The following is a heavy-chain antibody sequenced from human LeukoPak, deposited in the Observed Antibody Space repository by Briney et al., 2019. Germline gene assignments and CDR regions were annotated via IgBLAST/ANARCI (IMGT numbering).Heavy chain of an antibody. V-gene: IGHV4-34*01. D-gene: IGHD4/OR15-4a*01. CDR2: INHSGST. J-gene: IGHJ6*02. CDR1: GGSISSYY. Sequence: SETLSLTCTVSGGSISSYYWSWIRQPPGKGLEWIGEINHSGSTNYNPSLKSRVTISVDTSKNQFSLKLSSVTAADTAMYYCARVTMTYYYYYGMDVWGQGTTVTVSS. CDR3: ARVTMTYYYYYGMDV.